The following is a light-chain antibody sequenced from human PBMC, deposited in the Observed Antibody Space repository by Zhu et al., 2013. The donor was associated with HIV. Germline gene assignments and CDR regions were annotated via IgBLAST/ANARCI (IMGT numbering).Light chain of an antibody. V-gene: IGKV3-11*01. CDR1: QSVGTH. CDR3: QQYGTSPYN. CDR2: DAS. J-gene: IGKJ2*01. Sequence: DIVLTQSPGTLSLSPGDTATLSCRASQSVGTHLAWYQQRPGQAPRLLIYDASKRATGIPARFSGTGSGTEFTFTISSLHSEDFAVYYCQQYGTSPYNFGQGTKLGIK.